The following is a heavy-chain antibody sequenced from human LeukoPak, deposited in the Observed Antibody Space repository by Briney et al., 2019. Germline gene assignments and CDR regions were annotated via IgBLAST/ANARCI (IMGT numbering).Heavy chain of an antibody. CDR2: ISSSSSDT. V-gene: IGHV3-11*06. CDR3: ARDRSTVTGHCTGDNCYAELG. Sequence: GGSLRLSCAVSGFTFSDYYMSWIRQAPGKGLEWVTYISSSSSDTNYADSVKGRFTISRDNAKNSLYLQMNSLRAEDTAVYYCARDRSTVTGHCTGDNCYAELGRGQGTQVIVSS. J-gene: IGHJ4*02. D-gene: IGHD2-15*01. CDR1: GFTFSDYY.